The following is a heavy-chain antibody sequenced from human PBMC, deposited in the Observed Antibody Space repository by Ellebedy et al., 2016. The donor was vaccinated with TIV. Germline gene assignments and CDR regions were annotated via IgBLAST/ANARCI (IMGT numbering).Heavy chain of an antibody. D-gene: IGHD5-12*01. CDR2: INQDGSEK. J-gene: IGHJ4*02. CDR1: GFTFNTFA. V-gene: IGHV3-7*03. CDR3: VGEKWQFDY. Sequence: GGSLRLSCAASGFTFNTFALHWVRQAPGKGLEWVGNINQDGSEKYYVDATKGRFTISRDNAKNSLYLQMNSLRVEDTAIYYCVGEKWQFDYWGQGTLVTVSS.